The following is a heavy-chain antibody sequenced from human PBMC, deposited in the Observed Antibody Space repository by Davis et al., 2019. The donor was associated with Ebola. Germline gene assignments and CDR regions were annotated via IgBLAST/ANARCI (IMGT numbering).Heavy chain of an antibody. CDR3: AKDFQSYVAVVGTKDH. CDR1: GFPFSSHG. Sequence: SLKISCAASGFPFSSHGIHWVRQAPGKGLEWVALMSHDGNKEYYSDSVTGRFTISRDNSRNTVFLQMNSLRAEDTAIYYCAKDFQSYVAVVGTKDHWGQGTLVTVSS. D-gene: IGHD6-19*01. J-gene: IGHJ4*02. CDR2: MSHDGNKE. V-gene: IGHV3-30*18.